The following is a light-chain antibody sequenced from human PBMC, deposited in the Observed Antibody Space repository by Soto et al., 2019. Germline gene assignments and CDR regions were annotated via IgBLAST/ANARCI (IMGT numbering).Light chain of an antibody. CDR3: QQYDDLPIT. J-gene: IGKJ5*01. Sequence: IQMTQSPSSLSASLGDTVTITCQASQDISQYLNWYQQKPGKALKLLIYDASNLHPGVPSRFRGSGSGTEFSFNITSLQPEDVATYYCQQYDDLPITFGQGTRLEIK. V-gene: IGKV1-33*01. CDR2: DAS. CDR1: QDISQY.